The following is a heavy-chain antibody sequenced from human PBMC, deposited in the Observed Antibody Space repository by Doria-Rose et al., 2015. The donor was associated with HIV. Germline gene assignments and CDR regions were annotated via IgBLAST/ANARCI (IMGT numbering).Heavy chain of an antibody. V-gene: IGHV3-30-3*01. J-gene: IGHJ4*02. D-gene: IGHD4-17*01. CDR2: ISYDGTNK. Sequence: SGGGVVQPGRSLRLSCAASGFTFSSYAMHWVRQAPGKGLEWVAVISYDGTNKYYSDSVKGRFTISRDNSRFTLYLQMNNLRAEDTAVYYCARDWDDYGDFDYWGQGTLVIVSS. CDR3: ARDWDDYGDFDY. CDR1: GFTFSSYA.